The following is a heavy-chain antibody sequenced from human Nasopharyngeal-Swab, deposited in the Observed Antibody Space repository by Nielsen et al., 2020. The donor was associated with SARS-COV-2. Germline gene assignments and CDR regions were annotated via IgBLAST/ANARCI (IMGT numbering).Heavy chain of an antibody. J-gene: IGHJ6*03. CDR3: ARQGVFVPAYFHQYYMDV. V-gene: IGHV3-20*04. D-gene: IGHD3-16*02. CDR2: INWNGGST. CDR1: GFTFDDYG. Sequence: GESLKISCAASGFTFDDYGMSWVRQAPGKGLEWVSGINWNGGSTGYADSVKGRFTISRDNAKNSLYLQVNSLRAEDTAVYYCARQGVFVPAYFHQYYMDVWGKGTTVTVSS.